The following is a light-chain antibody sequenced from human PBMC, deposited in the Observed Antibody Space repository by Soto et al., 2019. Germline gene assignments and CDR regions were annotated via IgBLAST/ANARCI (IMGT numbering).Light chain of an antibody. CDR1: QHVSSSY. Sequence: EIVLTQSPGTLSLSPGERATLSCSASQHVSSSYLVWYQQKPGQAPRLLIYGASSRATGIPDRFSGSGSGTDFTLTISSLEPEDFAVYHCQQRSNWPGTFGPGTKVDIK. CDR3: QQRSNWPGT. J-gene: IGKJ3*01. CDR2: GAS. V-gene: IGKV3D-20*02.